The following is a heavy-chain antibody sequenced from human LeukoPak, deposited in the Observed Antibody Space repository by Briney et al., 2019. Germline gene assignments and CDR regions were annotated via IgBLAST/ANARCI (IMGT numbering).Heavy chain of an antibody. V-gene: IGHV4-34*01. J-gene: IGHJ4*02. CDR3: ARVSSGYSYGYFFDY. CDR2: INHSGST. D-gene: IGHD5-18*01. Sequence: KASETLSLTCAVYGGSFSGYYWSWIRQPPGKGLEWIGEINHSGSTNYNPSLKSRVTISVDTSKNQFSLKLSSVTAADTAVYYCARVSSGYSYGYFFDYWGQGTLVTVSS. CDR1: GGSFSGYY.